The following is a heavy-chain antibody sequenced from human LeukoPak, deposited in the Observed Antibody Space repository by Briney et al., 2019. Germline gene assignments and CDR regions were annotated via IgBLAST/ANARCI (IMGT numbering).Heavy chain of an antibody. Sequence: QAGGSLRLSCAASGFTFSSTWMHWVRQTPGKGLVWVSRMNSDASTTNYADSVKGRFTVSRDNAKSTLFLQMNNLRAEDTAVYYCATAGRYYLDNWGQGTLVTVSS. CDR3: ATAGRYYLDN. CDR2: MNSDASTT. J-gene: IGHJ4*02. CDR1: GFTFSSTW. V-gene: IGHV3-74*01.